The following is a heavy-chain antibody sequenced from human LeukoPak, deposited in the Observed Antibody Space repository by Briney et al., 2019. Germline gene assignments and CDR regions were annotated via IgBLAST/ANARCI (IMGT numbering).Heavy chain of an antibody. CDR3: ARDVMGRDLEDY. V-gene: IGHV1-8*03. D-gene: IGHD2-21*01. J-gene: IGHJ4*02. Sequence: GASVKVSFKASGYTFTSYDINWVRQATGQGLEWMGWMNPNSGNTGYAQKFQGRVTITRNTSISTAYMELSSLRSEDTAVYYCARDVMGRDLEDYWGQGTLVTVSS. CDR1: GYTFTSYD. CDR2: MNPNSGNT.